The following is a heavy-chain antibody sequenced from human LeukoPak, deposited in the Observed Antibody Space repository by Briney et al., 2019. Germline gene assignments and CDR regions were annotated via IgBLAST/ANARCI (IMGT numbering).Heavy chain of an antibody. J-gene: IGHJ4*02. CDR1: GYTFTSFG. Sequence: ASVKVSCKASGYTFTSFGISWVRQAPGQGLEWMGWVSAYNGYTNYAQNLQGRVTMTTDTSTSTAYMELRSLRSDDTAVYYCARVYDSSGYYGRYFDYWGQGTLVTVSS. CDR3: ARVYDSSGYYGRYFDY. CDR2: VSAYNGYT. D-gene: IGHD3-22*01. V-gene: IGHV1-18*01.